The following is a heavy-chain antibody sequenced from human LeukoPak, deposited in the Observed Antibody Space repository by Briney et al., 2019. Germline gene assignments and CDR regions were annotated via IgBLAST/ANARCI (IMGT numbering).Heavy chain of an antibody. V-gene: IGHV4-38-2*02. J-gene: IGHJ4*02. CDR2: IYHSGST. CDR3: ARVRGYCSSTICYRYYFDY. Sequence: SGTLSLTCTVSGYSISSGYYWGWIRQPPGKGLEWIGTIYHSGSTYYNPSPKSRVTISVDTSKNQFSLKLTSVTAADTAVYYCARVRGYCSSTICYRYYFDYWGQGTLVTVSS. CDR1: GYSISSGYY. D-gene: IGHD2-2*01.